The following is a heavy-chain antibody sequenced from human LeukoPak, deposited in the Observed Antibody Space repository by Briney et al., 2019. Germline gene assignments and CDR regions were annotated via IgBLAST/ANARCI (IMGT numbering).Heavy chain of an antibody. CDR3: AAHYYDSSGYFDY. V-gene: IGHV1-69*05. CDR1: GVTFSSYA. J-gene: IGHJ4*02. Sequence: LAASVKVSCKASGVTFSSYAISWVRQAPGQGLEWMGGIIPIFGTANYAQKFQGRVTITTDESTSTAYMELSSLRSEDTAVYYCAAHYYDSSGYFDYWGQGTLVTVSS. CDR2: IIPIFGTA. D-gene: IGHD3-22*01.